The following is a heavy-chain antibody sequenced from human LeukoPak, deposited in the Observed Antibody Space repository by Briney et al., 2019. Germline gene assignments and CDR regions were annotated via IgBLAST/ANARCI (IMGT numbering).Heavy chain of an antibody. D-gene: IGHD3-10*01. CDR3: AKTWGDPTYYYGSGGEDYFDY. CDR2: ISGSGSYI. V-gene: IGHV3-21*04. J-gene: IGHJ4*02. CDR1: GFTFSDYS. Sequence: GGSLRLSCAASGFTFSDYSMNWVRQTPRKGLEWVSCISGSGSYIYYADSVKGRFTISRDNAKNSLYLQMNRLRAEDTALYYCAKTWGDPTYYYGSGGEDYFDYWGQGTLVTVSS.